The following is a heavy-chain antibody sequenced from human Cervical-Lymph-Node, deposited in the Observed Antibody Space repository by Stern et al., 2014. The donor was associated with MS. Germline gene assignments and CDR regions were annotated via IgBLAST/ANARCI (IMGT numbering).Heavy chain of an antibody. Sequence: VQLVESGGGVVQPGRSLRLSCAASGFTFSSYGMHWVRQAPGKGLEWVAVLWYDGSKKYYADSVKGRFTISRDNSKNTLYLQMNSLRAEDTAVYYCARGLGTYDSSGYWVFDYWGQGTLVTVSS. D-gene: IGHD3-22*01. CDR3: ARGLGTYDSSGYWVFDY. CDR1: GFTFSSYG. J-gene: IGHJ4*02. CDR2: LWYDGSKK. V-gene: IGHV3-33*01.